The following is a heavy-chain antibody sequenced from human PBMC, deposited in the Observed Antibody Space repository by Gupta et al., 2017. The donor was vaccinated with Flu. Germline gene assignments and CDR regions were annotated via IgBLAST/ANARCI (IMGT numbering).Heavy chain of an antibody. CDR2: INSDGSTT. J-gene: IGHJ4*02. V-gene: IGHV3-74*01. CDR1: GFTFLSYW. D-gene: IGHD3-10*01. Sequence: EVQLVESGGGLVQPGGSLRLACAACGFTFLSYWMHWARQAPGKGVVWVSRINSDGSTTSYADSVKGRFTISRDNAKNTLYLQMNSLRAEDTAVYYCARVGSGNYQFDYWGQGTLVTVSS. CDR3: ARVGSGNYQFDY.